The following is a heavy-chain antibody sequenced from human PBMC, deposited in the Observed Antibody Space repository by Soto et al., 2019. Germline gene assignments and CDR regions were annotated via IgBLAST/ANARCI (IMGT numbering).Heavy chain of an antibody. CDR3: ARDNHSSGYLVSTY. CDR1: GYSISSGYY. V-gene: IGHV4-38-2*02. CDR2: FHHSGSI. D-gene: IGHD6-25*01. J-gene: IGHJ4*02. Sequence: PSXTLSLTCAVAGYSISSGYYWGWVRQAPGKGLEWIGSFHHSGSISYNPSLRTRVTMSAGMSKNEFSLKLSFVTAADTAVYYCARDNHSSGYLVSTYWGQGALVTVSS.